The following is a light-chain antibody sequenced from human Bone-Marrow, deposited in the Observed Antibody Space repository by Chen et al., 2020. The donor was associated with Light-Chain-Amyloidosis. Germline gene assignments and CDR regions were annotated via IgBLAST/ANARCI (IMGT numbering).Light chain of an antibody. J-gene: IGLJ1*01. CDR2: AVS. CDR3: SSFTSSSSYV. Sequence: QSALTHPASVSGPPGQAIPISCTGTSGDFGTYNYVSWYQQHQGKAPKVLIYAVSNRPSGVSNRFSGSESGNTASLTISGLQAEDEADYYCSSFTSSSSYVFGPGTKVTV. V-gene: IGLV2-14*01. CDR1: SGDFGTYNY.